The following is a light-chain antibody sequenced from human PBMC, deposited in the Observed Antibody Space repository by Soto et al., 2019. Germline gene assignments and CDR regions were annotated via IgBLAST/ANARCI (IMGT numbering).Light chain of an antibody. CDR2: DAS. CDR3: QQYETFSGT. V-gene: IGKV1-5*01. CDR1: QSISSY. J-gene: IGKJ1*01. Sequence: DIQMTQSPSTLSGSVGDRVTITCRASQSISSYLNWYQQKPGEAPKLLIYDASALPRGVPSRFSGSGSGTKFTLTIASLQPDDFATYYCQQYETFSGTFGPGTKVDI.